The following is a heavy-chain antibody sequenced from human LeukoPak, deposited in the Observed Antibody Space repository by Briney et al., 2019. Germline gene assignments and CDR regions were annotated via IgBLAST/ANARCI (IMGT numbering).Heavy chain of an antibody. Sequence: GGSLRLSCAASGFTVSSNYISWVRQAPGKGLEWVSVIYSGDSTYYADSVKGRFTISRDNSKNTLYLQMNSLRAEDTAVYYCARVYSSPGFYSRDYYYMDVWGKGTTVTISS. CDR1: GFTVSSNY. J-gene: IGHJ6*03. D-gene: IGHD3-9*01. CDR2: IYSGDST. V-gene: IGHV3-66*01. CDR3: ARVYSSPGFYSRDYYYMDV.